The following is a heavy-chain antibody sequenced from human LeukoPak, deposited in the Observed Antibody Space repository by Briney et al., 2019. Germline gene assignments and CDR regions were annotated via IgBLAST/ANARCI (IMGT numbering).Heavy chain of an antibody. Sequence: SETLSLTCTVSGGSISSSSYYWGWIRQPPGKGLEWIGSIYYSGSTYYNPSLKSRVTISVDTSKNQFSLKLSSVTAADTAVYYCASYDILTGYPHFDYWGQGTLVTVSS. J-gene: IGHJ4*02. CDR1: GGSISSSSYY. D-gene: IGHD3-9*01. CDR2: IYYSGST. V-gene: IGHV4-39*07. CDR3: ASYDILTGYPHFDY.